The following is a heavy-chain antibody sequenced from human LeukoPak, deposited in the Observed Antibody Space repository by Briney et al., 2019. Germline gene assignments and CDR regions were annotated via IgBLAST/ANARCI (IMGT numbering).Heavy chain of an antibody. Sequence: KSSETLSLTCTVSGGSISSSFYYWGWIRQPPGKGLEWIGSIYHSGSTYYNPSLKSRVTISVDTSRNQFSLNLSSVTAADTAVYYCARVGSSAYFDYWGQGTLVTVSS. V-gene: IGHV4-39*01. D-gene: IGHD1-26*01. J-gene: IGHJ4*02. CDR1: GGSISSSFYY. CDR2: IYHSGST. CDR3: ARVGSSAYFDY.